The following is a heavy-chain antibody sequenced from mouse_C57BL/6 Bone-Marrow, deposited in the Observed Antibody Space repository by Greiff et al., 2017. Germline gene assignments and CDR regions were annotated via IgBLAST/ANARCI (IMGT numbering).Heavy chain of an antibody. J-gene: IGHJ1*03. Sequence: EVKLQESGAELVRPGASVKLSCTASGFNIKDDYMHWVKQRPEQGLEWIGWIDPENGDTEYASKFQGKATITADTSSNTAYLQLSSLTSEDTAVCYCTLDGYSHWYFDVWGTGTTVTVSS. V-gene: IGHV14-4*01. CDR1: GFNIKDDY. CDR3: TLDGYSHWYFDV. D-gene: IGHD2-3*01. CDR2: IDPENGDT.